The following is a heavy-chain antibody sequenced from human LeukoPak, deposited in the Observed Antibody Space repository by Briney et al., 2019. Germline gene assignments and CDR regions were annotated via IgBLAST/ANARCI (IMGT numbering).Heavy chain of an antibody. V-gene: IGHV3-7*02. D-gene: IGHD3/OR15-3a*01. J-gene: IGHJ4*02. Sequence: GGSLRLSCAASGFTFRSFAMSWVRQAPGKGLEWVANIKQDGNEKYYVDSVKGRFTISRDNAKNSLYLQMNSLRAEDTAVYYCAKNRDWGYFDYWGQGSLVTVSS. CDR1: GFTFRSFA. CDR2: IKQDGNEK. CDR3: AKNRDWGYFDY.